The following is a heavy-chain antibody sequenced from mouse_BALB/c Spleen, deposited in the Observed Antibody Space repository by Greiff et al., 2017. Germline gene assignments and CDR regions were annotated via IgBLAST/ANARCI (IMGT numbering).Heavy chain of an antibody. D-gene: IGHD1-1*01. CDR2: ISSGGSYT. Sequence: EVMLVESGGGLVKPGGSLKLSCAASGFTFSSYAMSWVRQSPEKRLEWVAEISSGGSYTYYPDTVTGRFTISRDNAKNTLYLEMSSLRSEDTAMYYCARAYYYGSSHWYFDVWGAGTTVTVAS. J-gene: IGHJ1*01. CDR1: GFTFSSYA. V-gene: IGHV5-9-4*01. CDR3: ARAYYYGSSHWYFDV.